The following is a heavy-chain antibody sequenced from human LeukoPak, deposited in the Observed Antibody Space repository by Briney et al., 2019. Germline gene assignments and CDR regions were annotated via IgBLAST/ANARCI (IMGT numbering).Heavy chain of an antibody. J-gene: IGHJ4*02. CDR1: GFTFSSCG. CDR2: IRYDEINQ. CDR3: AKDKNYYTSGTYFDY. Sequence: PGGSLRLSCSASGFTFSSCGMHWVRQAPGKGLEWVAFIRYDEINQYYADSVEGRFTISRDNSKNMVYLQMNSLRAEDTAVYYCAKDKNYYTSGTYFDYGGQGTLVTVSS. D-gene: IGHD3-10*01. V-gene: IGHV3-30*02.